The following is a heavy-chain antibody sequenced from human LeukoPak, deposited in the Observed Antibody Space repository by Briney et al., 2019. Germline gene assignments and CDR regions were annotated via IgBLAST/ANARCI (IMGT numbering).Heavy chain of an antibody. Sequence: GESLKISCKGSGYSFTSYWIGWVRQMPGKGLEWMGIIYPGDSDTRYSPSFQGQVAISVDKSISTAYLQWNSLKASDTAMYYCARASVSCYNYWGQGTLVTVSS. J-gene: IGHJ4*02. CDR3: ARASVSCYNY. CDR2: IYPGDSDT. D-gene: IGHD1-26*01. V-gene: IGHV5-51*01. CDR1: GYSFTSYW.